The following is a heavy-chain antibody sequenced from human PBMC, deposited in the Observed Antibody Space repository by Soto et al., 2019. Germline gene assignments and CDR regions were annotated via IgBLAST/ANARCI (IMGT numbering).Heavy chain of an antibody. V-gene: IGHV3-30*18. CDR2: ISYDGSNK. Sequence: QVQLVESGGGVVQPGRSLRLSCAASGFTFSSYGMHWVRQAPGKGLEWVAVISYDGSNKYYADSVKGRFTISRDNSKNTLYLQMNSLRAEDTAVYYCAKDWAGCELRPYYGMDVWGQGTTVTVSS. J-gene: IGHJ6*02. CDR3: AKDWAGCELRPYYGMDV. CDR1: GFTFSSYG. D-gene: IGHD1-26*01.